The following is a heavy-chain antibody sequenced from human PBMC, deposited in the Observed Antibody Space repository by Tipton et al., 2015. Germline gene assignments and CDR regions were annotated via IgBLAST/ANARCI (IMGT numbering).Heavy chain of an antibody. CDR3: ARGEQDCRRPICRGGLDV. D-gene: IGHD2-15*01. V-gene: IGHV4-59*01. J-gene: IGHJ3*01. Sequence: LRLSCSVSGGSITTYYWSWIRQPPGKGLEWIGYIDYSGSTAYNPSLKGRVSISADTSKAQLSLKLRSVTAADTAVYYCARGEQDCRRPICRGGLDVWGQGTMVIASS. CDR2: IDYSGST. CDR1: GGSITTYY.